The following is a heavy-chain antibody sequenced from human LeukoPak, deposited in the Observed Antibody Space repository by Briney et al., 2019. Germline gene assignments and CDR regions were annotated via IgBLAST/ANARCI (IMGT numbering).Heavy chain of an antibody. CDR2: INWNGGST. CDR3: ARPRGEWELAHFDY. V-gene: IGHV3-20*04. D-gene: IGHD1-26*01. J-gene: IGHJ4*02. Sequence: GGSLRLSCAASGFTFSSYWMSWVRQAPGKGLEWVSGINWNGGSTGYADSVKGRFTISRDNAKNSLYLQMNSLRAEDTALYYCARPRGEWELAHFDYWGQGTLVTVSS. CDR1: GFTFSSYW.